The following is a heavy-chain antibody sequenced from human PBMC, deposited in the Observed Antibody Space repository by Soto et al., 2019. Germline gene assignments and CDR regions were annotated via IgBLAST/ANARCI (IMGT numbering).Heavy chain of an antibody. CDR3: AAGVVPAAYGMDV. D-gene: IGHD2-2*01. J-gene: IGHJ6*02. Sequence: SVKVSCKASGFTFTSSSVQWVRQARGQRLEWIGWIVVGSGNTNYAQKFQERVTITRDMSTSTAYMGLSSLRSEDTAVYYCAAGVVPAAYGMDVWGQGTTVTVSS. V-gene: IGHV1-58*01. CDR1: GFTFTSSS. CDR2: IVVGSGNT.